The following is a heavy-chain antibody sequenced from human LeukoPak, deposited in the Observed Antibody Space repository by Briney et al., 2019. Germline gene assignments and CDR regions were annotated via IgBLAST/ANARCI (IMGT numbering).Heavy chain of an antibody. Sequence: HTGGSLRLSCTASGFTFGDYAMSWVRQAPGKGLEWVGFIRSKAYGGTTEYAASVKGRFTISRDDSKSIAYLQMNSLKTEDTAVYYCTRGPELLYYYYYYYMDVWGKGTTVTVSS. V-gene: IGHV3-49*04. D-gene: IGHD2-2*02. CDR1: GFTFGDYA. J-gene: IGHJ6*03. CDR3: TRGPELLYYYYYYYMDV. CDR2: IRSKAYGGTT.